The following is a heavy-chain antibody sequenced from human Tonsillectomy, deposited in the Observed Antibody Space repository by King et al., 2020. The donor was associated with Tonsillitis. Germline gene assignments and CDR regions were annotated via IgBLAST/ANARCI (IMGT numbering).Heavy chain of an antibody. CDR3: ARDESDAFYIY. Sequence: VQLVESGGGLVQPGGSLRLSCAASGFTFSAYWMTWVRQTPGKGLEWLANIKEDGTRTFYADSVRGRFTISRDNRKNVLYLQMNNLRAEDAAVYFCARDESDAFYIYWGQGDLVTVSS. V-gene: IGHV3-7*03. CDR1: GFTFSAYW. CDR2: IKEDGTRT. D-gene: IGHD2/OR15-2a*01. J-gene: IGHJ4*02.